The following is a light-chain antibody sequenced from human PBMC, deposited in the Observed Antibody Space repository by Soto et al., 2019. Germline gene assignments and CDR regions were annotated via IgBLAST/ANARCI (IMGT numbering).Light chain of an antibody. CDR3: QQYNDSFPYT. V-gene: IGKV1-5*03. CDR1: QTVERW. CDR2: ESS. J-gene: IGKJ5*01. Sequence: DIQMTQSPSTLSASVGDRVIITCRASQTVERWMAWYQQKPGKAPKLLIYESSTLESGVPSRFSGSRSGTEFTLTVSSLQPDDFATYYCQQYNDSFPYTFGQGTRLEIK.